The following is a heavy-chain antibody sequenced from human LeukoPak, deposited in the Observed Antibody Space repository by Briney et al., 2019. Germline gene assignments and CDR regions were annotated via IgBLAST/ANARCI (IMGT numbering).Heavy chain of an antibody. J-gene: IGHJ5*02. V-gene: IGHV4-59*08. CDR2: IYYSGST. CDR1: GGSISSYY. Sequence: SETLSLTCTVSGGSISSYYWSWIRQPPGKGLEWIGYIYYSGSTNYNPSLKSRVTISVDTSKNQFSLKLSSVTAADTAVYYCARHGIAVAGTSWFDPWGQGTLVTVSS. D-gene: IGHD6-19*01. CDR3: ARHGIAVAGTSWFDP.